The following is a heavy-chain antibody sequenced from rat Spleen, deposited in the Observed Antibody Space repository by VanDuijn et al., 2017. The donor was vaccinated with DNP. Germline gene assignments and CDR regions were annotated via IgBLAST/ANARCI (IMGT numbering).Heavy chain of an antibody. CDR2: ISYDGSET. J-gene: IGHJ2*01. D-gene: IGHD1-11*01. CDR1: GFTFSYYD. Sequence: EVQLVESGGGLVQPGRSMKLSCAASGFTFSYYDMAWVRQAPTKGLEWVATISYDGSETYYRNSVKGRFTISRDNARSTLYLQMDSLRSEDTAAYYCAKGPNYGVYSDYFDNWGQGVMVTVSS. V-gene: IGHV5-7*01. CDR3: AKGPNYGVYSDYFDN.